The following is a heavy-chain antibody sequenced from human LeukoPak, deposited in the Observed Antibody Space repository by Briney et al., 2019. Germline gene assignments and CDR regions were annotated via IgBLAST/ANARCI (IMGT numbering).Heavy chain of an antibody. D-gene: IGHD4-17*01. CDR3: ARGPTMTTVPTVFLV. CDR1: GYTFTSYD. Sequence: ASVPVSCKASGYTFTSYDINWVRQASGQGLEWMGWMNPNSGNTGYAQKFQGRVTMTRNTSISTAYMELSSLRSEDTAVYYCARGPTMTTVPTVFLVWGQGTLVTVSS. CDR2: MNPNSGNT. J-gene: IGHJ4*02. V-gene: IGHV1-8*01.